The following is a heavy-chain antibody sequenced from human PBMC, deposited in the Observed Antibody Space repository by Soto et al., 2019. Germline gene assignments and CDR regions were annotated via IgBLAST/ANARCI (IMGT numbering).Heavy chain of an antibody. Sequence: ASVKVSCKASGYTFASYAMHWVRQAPGQRLEWMGWINAGNGNTKYSQKFQGRVTITRDTSESTAYMELSRLRSEDTAVYYCARVLITMVRGVMGAFDIWGQGTTVTVSS. J-gene: IGHJ3*02. V-gene: IGHV1-3*01. CDR1: GYTFASYA. D-gene: IGHD3-10*01. CDR3: ARVLITMVRGVMGAFDI. CDR2: INAGNGNT.